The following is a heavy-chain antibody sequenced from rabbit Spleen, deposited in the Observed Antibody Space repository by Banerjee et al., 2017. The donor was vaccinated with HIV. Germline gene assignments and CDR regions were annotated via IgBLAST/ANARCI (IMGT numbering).Heavy chain of an antibody. Sequence: QSLEESGGDLVKPGASLTLTCTASGFSFSSNYYMCWVRQAPGKGLEWIACIYGGDSDSTAYASWAKGRFTISKTSSTTVTLQMTSLTAADTATYFCARGSATMTLVITGYYFTLWGPGTLVTVS. CDR3: ARGSATMTLVITGYYFTL. CDR1: GFSFSSNYY. D-gene: IGHD2-1*01. V-gene: IGHV1S40*01. CDR2: IYGGDSDST. J-gene: IGHJ4*01.